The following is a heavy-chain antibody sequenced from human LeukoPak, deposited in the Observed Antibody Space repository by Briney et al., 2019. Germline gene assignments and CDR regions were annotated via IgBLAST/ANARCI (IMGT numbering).Heavy chain of an antibody. V-gene: IGHV3-43*02. J-gene: IGHJ6*02. CDR1: EFTIDAYA. CDR2: INADGGRT. Sequence: GGSLRLSCAASEFTIDAYAMHWVSQPPGKGLEWVSLINADGGRTYYADSVKGRFTISGGNSKNSLYLQMNSLRTENTALYYFATWAFYHGLDVCGQGTTVTVSS. CDR3: ATWAFYHGLDV. D-gene: IGHD2/OR15-2a*01.